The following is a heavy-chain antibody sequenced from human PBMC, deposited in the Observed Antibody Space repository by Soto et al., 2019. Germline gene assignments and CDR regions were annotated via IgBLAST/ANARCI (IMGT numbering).Heavy chain of an antibody. CDR2: INAGNGNT. CDR1: VYTFTSYA. V-gene: IGHV1-3*01. J-gene: IGHJ4*02. D-gene: IGHD6-13*01. Sequence: GASVTVSCKASVYTFTSYAMHWVRQAPGQRLEWMGWINAGNGNTKYSQKFQGRVTITRDTSASTAYMELSSLRSEDTAVYYCAWLGQQLGFDYWGQGTLVTSPQ. CDR3: AWLGQQLGFDY.